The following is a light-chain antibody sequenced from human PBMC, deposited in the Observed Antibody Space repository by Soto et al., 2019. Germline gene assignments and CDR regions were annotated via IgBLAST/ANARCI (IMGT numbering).Light chain of an antibody. CDR3: SSYTSGNTVV. J-gene: IGLJ2*01. Sequence: QSALTQPASVSGSPGQSITISCTGTSSDVGGYNYVSWYHQHPGKAPKLVIYEVSNRPSGVSNRFSGSKSGNTASLTISGLQAEDEADYYCSSYTSGNTVVFGGGTKLTVL. CDR2: EVS. CDR1: SSDVGGYNY. V-gene: IGLV2-14*01.